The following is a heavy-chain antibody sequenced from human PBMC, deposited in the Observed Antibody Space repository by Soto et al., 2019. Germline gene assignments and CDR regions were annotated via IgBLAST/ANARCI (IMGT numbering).Heavy chain of an antibody. J-gene: IGHJ3*02. V-gene: IGHV1-2*02. CDR3: ARDGVYGSGDDAFDI. Sequence: ASVKVSCKASGYTFSGYYMYWVRQAPGQGLEWMGWISPNSGGTTYGQKFQGRVTMTRDTSISTAYMELSRLRSDDTAVYYCARDGVYGSGDDAFDIWGQGTMVTVSS. CDR2: ISPNSGGT. D-gene: IGHD3-10*01. CDR1: GYTFSGYY.